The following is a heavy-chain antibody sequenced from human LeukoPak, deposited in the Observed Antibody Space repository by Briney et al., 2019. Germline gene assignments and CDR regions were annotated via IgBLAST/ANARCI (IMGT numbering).Heavy chain of an antibody. D-gene: IGHD3-22*01. J-gene: IGHJ6*03. CDR2: IYTSGTT. CDR3: ARSSEGRYYYDSSGFSYYYYYMDV. V-gene: IGHV4-4*07. CDR1: GSINSYY. Sequence: SETLSLTCTVSGSINSYYWSWIRQSAGKGLEWIGRIYTSGTTNYNPSLKSRVTMSVDTSKNQFSLKLSSVTAADTAVYYCARSSEGRYYYDSSGFSYYYYYMDVWGKGTTVTISS.